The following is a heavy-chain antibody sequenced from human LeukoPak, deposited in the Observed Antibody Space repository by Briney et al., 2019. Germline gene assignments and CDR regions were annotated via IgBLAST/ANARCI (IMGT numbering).Heavy chain of an antibody. CDR2: ISAYNGNI. CDR3: ARVQDIVVVPAANHWFDP. D-gene: IGHD2-2*01. J-gene: IGHJ5*02. V-gene: IGHV1-18*04. CDR1: GYTFTSYG. Sequence: GASVKVSCKASGYTFTSYGISWVRQAPGQGLEWMGWISAYNGNINYAQKHQSRVTMTKDTSTSTAYMELRSLRSDDTAVYYCARVQDIVVVPAANHWFDPWGQGTLVTVSS.